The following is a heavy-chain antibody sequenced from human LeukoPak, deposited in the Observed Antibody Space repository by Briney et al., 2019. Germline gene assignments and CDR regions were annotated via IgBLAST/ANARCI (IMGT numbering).Heavy chain of an antibody. D-gene: IGHD2-15*01. CDR1: GGSISSYY. V-gene: IGHV4-4*07. CDR2: IYTSGST. J-gene: IGHJ6*03. Sequence: SETLSLTCTVSGGSISSYYWSWIRQPAGKGLEWIGRIYTSGSTNYNPSLKSRVTKSVDTSKNQFSLKPSSVTAADTAVYYCARGGCSGGSCYSSIEYYYYYMDVWGKGTTVTVSS. CDR3: ARGGCSGGSCYSSIEYYYYYMDV.